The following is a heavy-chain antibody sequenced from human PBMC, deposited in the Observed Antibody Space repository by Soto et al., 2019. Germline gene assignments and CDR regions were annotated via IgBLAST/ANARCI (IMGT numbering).Heavy chain of an antibody. CDR1: GYSFTSYW. J-gene: IGHJ5*02. Sequence: GASLKLSCKGSGYSFTSYWIGWVRQMPGKGLEWMGIIYPGDSDTRYSPSFQGQVTISADKSISTAYLQWSSLKASDTAMYYCARCFLNSGEGFAPWGQGTLVTVSP. CDR3: ARCFLNSGEGFAP. D-gene: IGHD6-19*01. V-gene: IGHV5-51*01. CDR2: IYPGDSDT.